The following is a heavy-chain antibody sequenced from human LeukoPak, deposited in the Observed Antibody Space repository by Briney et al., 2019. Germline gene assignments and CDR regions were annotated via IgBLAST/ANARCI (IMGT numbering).Heavy chain of an antibody. Sequence: GGSLRLSCAASGFTFNNYGMGWVRQTPGKGLEWVATIGTSGANTYHADSVKGRFTISRDNSKSTLYLQMNSLRAEDTAVYHCAKKSGDHFHFDFWGQGTLVTVSS. D-gene: IGHD2-21*01. CDR3: AKKSGDHFHFDF. V-gene: IGHV3-23*01. CDR2: IGTSGANT. CDR1: GFTFNNYG. J-gene: IGHJ4*02.